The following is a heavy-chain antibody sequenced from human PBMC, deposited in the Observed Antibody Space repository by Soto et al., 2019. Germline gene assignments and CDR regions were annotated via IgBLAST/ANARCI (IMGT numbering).Heavy chain of an antibody. D-gene: IGHD2-21*02. CDR2: VNPSGGHT. V-gene: IGHV1-46*01. Sequence: QVQLMQSGAEVKKPGASVKVSCKASGDTFTDYYIPWVRQAPGQGIEWMGTVNPSGGHTTYAQHFLGRVTMTRDTSTITLYMELTSLTSDDTAIYYCARGGHVVVVTAALDYWGQGTLVTVSS. CDR3: ARGGHVVVVTAALDY. CDR1: GDTFTDYY. J-gene: IGHJ4*02.